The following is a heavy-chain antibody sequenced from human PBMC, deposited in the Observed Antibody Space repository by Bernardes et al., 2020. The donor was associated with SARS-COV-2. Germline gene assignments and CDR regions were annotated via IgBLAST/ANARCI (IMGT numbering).Heavy chain of an antibody. CDR3: AIPPTNYDRYGMDV. D-gene: IGHD3-22*01. Sequence: ASVKVSCKASGYTFTGYYMHWVRQAPGQGLEWMGWINPNSGGTNYAQKFQGRVTMTRDTSISTAYMELSWLRSDDTAVYYCAIPPTNYDRYGMDVWGQGSTVSVPS. J-gene: IGHJ6*02. V-gene: IGHV1-2*02. CDR1: GYTFTGYY. CDR2: INPNSGGT.